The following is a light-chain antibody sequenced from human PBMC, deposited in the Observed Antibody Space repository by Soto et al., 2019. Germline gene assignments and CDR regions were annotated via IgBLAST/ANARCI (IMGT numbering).Light chain of an antibody. CDR3: CSYAGSYSYV. J-gene: IGLJ1*01. CDR2: DVS. Sequence: QSALTQPHSVSGSPGQSVAISCTGTSSDVGGYNYVSWYQQHPGKAPKLMMYDVSKRPSGVPDRFSGSKSGNTASLTISGLQAEDEADYYCCSYAGSYSYVLGTGTKLTVL. V-gene: IGLV2-11*01. CDR1: SSDVGGYNY.